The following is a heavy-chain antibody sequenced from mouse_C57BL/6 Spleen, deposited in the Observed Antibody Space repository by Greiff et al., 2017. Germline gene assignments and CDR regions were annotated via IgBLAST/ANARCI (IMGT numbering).Heavy chain of an antibody. Sequence: QVQLQQPGAELVKPGASVKMSCKASGYTFTSYWITWVKQRPGQGLEWIGDIYPGSGSTNYNEKFKSKATLTVDTASSTAYMQLSSLTSEDSAFYYCARSGDYDPYLDNWGQGTTLTVSS. D-gene: IGHD2-4*01. CDR3: ARSGDYDPYLDN. CDR2: IYPGSGST. V-gene: IGHV1-55*01. CDR1: GYTFTSYW. J-gene: IGHJ2*01.